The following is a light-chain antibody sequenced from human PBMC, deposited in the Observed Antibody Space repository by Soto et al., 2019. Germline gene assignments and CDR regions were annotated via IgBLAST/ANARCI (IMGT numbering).Light chain of an antibody. CDR3: QSFDSSLSGWV. CDR2: GNT. Sequence: QSVLTQPPSVSGAPGQRVTISCTGSSSNIGAGHDVHWYQQVPGTAPKLLVSGNTNRPSGVPDRFSGSNSGTSASLAITGLQAEDEDDYYCQSFDSSLSGWVFGGGTKLTVL. V-gene: IGLV1-40*01. CDR1: SSNIGAGHD. J-gene: IGLJ3*02.